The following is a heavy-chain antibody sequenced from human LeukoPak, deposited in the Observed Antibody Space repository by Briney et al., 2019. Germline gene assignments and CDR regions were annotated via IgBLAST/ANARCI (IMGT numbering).Heavy chain of an antibody. CDR2: IKQDGSEK. CDR3: ARETSVGTRGGLWGSYRLKWFDP. D-gene: IGHD3-16*02. J-gene: IGHJ5*02. Sequence: GGSLRLSCAASGFTFSSYWMSWVRQAPGKGLEWVANIKQDGSEKYYVDSVKGRFTISRDNAKNSLYLQMNSLRVKDTAVDYCARETSVGTRGGLWGSYRLKWFDPWGQGTLGTVSS. V-gene: IGHV3-7*01. CDR1: GFTFSSYW.